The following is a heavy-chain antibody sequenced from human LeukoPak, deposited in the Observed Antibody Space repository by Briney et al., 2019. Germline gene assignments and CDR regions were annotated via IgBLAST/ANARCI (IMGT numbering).Heavy chain of an antibody. Sequence: RASVKVSCKASGGTFSSYAISWVRQAPGQGLEWMGRIIPILGIANYAQKFQGRVTITADKSTSTAYMELCSLRSEDTAVYYCARDPDFGDYFDYWGQGTPVAV. CDR1: GGTFSSYA. V-gene: IGHV1-69*04. CDR3: ARDPDFGDYFDY. D-gene: IGHD4-17*01. J-gene: IGHJ4*02. CDR2: IIPILGIA.